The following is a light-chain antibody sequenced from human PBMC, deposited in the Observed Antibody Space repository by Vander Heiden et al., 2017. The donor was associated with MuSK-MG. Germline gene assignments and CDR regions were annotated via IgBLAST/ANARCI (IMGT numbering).Light chain of an antibody. CDR2: GTS. V-gene: IGKV3-20*01. Sequence: EIVLTQSPGTLSLSPGQRATLSCRASQTVLNSYIAWYQQKPGQAPRLLIYGTSSRATGIPDRFSGSGFGTDFSLTISRLEPEDFAVYFWQQYDTSFTFGGGTKVEIK. J-gene: IGKJ4*01. CDR3: QQYDTSFT. CDR1: QTVLNSY.